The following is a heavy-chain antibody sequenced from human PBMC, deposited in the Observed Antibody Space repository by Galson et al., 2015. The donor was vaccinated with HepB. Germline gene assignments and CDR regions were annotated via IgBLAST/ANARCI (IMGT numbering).Heavy chain of an antibody. CDR1: GFTFSDYY. J-gene: IGHJ4*02. CDR3: ARGRSYPSH. Sequence: SLRLSCAASGFTFSDYYMNWIRQSPGKGLEWLSYISGNSSFTNYADSMKGRFTISRDNAKRTVYLHMGSLRAEDTAIYYCARGRSYPSHWGQGTLVAVSS. CDR2: ISGNSSFT. V-gene: IGHV3-11*06. D-gene: IGHD1-26*01.